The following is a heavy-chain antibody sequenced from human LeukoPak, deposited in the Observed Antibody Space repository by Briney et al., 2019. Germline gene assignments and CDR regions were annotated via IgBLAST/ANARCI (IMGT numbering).Heavy chain of an antibody. Sequence: ASVKVSCKASGYTFTGYYMHWVRQAPGQGLERMGWINPNSGGTNYAQKFQGRVTMTRDTSISTAYMELSRLRSDDTAVYYCARTKVGATVSEYFQHWGQGTLVTVSS. D-gene: IGHD1-26*01. J-gene: IGHJ1*01. CDR1: GYTFTGYY. CDR3: ARTKVGATVSEYFQH. V-gene: IGHV1-2*02. CDR2: INPNSGGT.